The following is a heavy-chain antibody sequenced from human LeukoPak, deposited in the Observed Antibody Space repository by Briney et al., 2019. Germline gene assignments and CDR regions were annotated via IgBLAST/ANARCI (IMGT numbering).Heavy chain of an antibody. Sequence: PGGSLRLSCAASGFTFSSYSMNWVRQAPGKGLEWVSSISSSSSYIYYADSVKGRFTISRDNAKNSLYLQMDSLRAEDTAVYYCARTFTIFGVGLGNLGAFDIWGQGTMVTVSS. J-gene: IGHJ3*02. D-gene: IGHD3-3*01. CDR1: GFTFSSYS. CDR3: ARTFTIFGVGLGNLGAFDI. V-gene: IGHV3-21*01. CDR2: ISSSSSYI.